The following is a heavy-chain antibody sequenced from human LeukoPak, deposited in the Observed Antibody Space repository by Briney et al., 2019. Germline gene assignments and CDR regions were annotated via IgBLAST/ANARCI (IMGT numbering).Heavy chain of an antibody. V-gene: IGHV1-69*05. J-gene: IGHJ6*03. D-gene: IGHD6-13*01. CDR2: IIPIFGTA. Sequence: SVKVSCKASGGTFSSYAISWVRQAPGQGLEWMGGIIPIFGTANYAQKFQGRVTITTDESTSTAYMELSSLRSEDTAVYYCARGQPQLETDYYYMDVWGKGTTVTVSS. CDR1: GGTFSSYA. CDR3: ARGQPQLETDYYYMDV.